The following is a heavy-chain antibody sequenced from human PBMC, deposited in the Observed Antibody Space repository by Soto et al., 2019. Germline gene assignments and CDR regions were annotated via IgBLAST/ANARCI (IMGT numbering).Heavy chain of an antibody. J-gene: IGHJ3*02. D-gene: IGHD2-21*02. CDR3: TRPNHRYCGGDCYNDAFDI. V-gene: IGHV3-73*01. CDR1: GFTFSGSA. Sequence: GGSLRLSCAASGFTFSGSAMHWVRQASGKGLEWVGRIRSKANSYATAYAASVKGRFTISRDDSKNTAYLQMNSLKTEDTAVYYCTRPNHRYCGGDCYNDAFDIWGQGTMVTVSS. CDR2: IRSKANSYAT.